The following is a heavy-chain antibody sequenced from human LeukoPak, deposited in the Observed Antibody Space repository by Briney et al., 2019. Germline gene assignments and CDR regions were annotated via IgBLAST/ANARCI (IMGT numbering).Heavy chain of an antibody. V-gene: IGHV3-30*02. J-gene: IGHJ3*02. CDR3: ARPLRWLQTKDAFDI. CDR2: IRYDGSNK. D-gene: IGHD5-24*01. Sequence: GGSLRLSCAASGFTFSSYGMHWVRQAPGKGLEWVAFIRYDGSNKYYADSVKGRFTISRDNSKNTLYLQMNSLRAEDTAVYYCARPLRWLQTKDAFDIWGQGTMVTVSS. CDR1: GFTFSSYG.